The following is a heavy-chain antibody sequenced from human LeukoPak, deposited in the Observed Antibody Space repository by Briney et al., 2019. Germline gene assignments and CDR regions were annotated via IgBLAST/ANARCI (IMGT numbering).Heavy chain of an antibody. CDR3: VRRRGDVAASGIRGYFDC. CDR2: ISSSSSYI. J-gene: IGHJ4*02. CDR1: GFTFSSYS. V-gene: IGHV3-21*01. D-gene: IGHD6-13*01. Sequence: GGSLRLSCAASGFTFSSYSMNWVRQAPGKGLEWVSSISSSSSYIYYADSVKGRFTISRDNAKNSLYLQMNSRRDEDMALYYCVRRRGDVAASGIRGYFDCWGQGTLVTVSS.